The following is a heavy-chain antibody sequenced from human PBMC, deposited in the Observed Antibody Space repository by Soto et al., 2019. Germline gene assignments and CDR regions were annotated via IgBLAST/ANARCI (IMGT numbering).Heavy chain of an antibody. CDR3: ATKGDLLAYYCYGLDV. CDR1: GYTLTELS. V-gene: IGHV1-24*01. Sequence: ASVKVSCKVSGYTLTELSMHWVRQAPGKGLEWMGGFDPEDGETIYAQKFQGRVTMTEDTSTDTAYMELSSLRSEDTAVYYCATKGDLLAYYCYGLDVWGQGTTVTVSS. J-gene: IGHJ6*02. D-gene: IGHD1-26*01. CDR2: FDPEDGET.